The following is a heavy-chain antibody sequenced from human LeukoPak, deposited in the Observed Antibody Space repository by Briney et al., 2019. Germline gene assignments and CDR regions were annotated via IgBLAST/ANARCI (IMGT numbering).Heavy chain of an antibody. V-gene: IGHV4-39*01. Sequence: SDTLSLTCTVSGGSISSSGYYWGWIRQPPGKGLEWIGNIYYSGSTSYNPSLKSRVTISVDTSKNQFSLKVSSVAAADTAVYYCARLIAVAGADWYFDLWGRGTLVTVSS. J-gene: IGHJ2*01. CDR3: ARLIAVAGADWYFDL. D-gene: IGHD6-19*01. CDR1: GGSISSSGYY. CDR2: IYYSGST.